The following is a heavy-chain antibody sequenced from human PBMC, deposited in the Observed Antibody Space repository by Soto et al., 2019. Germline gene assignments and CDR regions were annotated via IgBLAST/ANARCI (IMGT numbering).Heavy chain of an antibody. CDR1: GYSFTSYW. V-gene: IGHV5-51*01. CDR2: IYPGDSDT. Sequence: PGESLKISCKGSGYSFTSYWIGWVRPMPGKGLEWMGIIYPGDSDTRYSPSFQGQVTISADKSISTAYLQWSSLKASDTAMYYCARTVAGVYYYYGMDVWGQGTTVTVSS. CDR3: ARTVAGVYYYYGMDV. D-gene: IGHD3-10*01. J-gene: IGHJ6*02.